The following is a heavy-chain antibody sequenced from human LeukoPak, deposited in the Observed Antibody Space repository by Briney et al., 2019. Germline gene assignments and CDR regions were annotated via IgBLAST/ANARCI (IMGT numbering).Heavy chain of an antibody. CDR3: ARGLRLRRRSSTSCYLGTPAPYHYYMDV. CDR1: GGSFSGYY. Sequence: PSETLSLTCAVYGGSFSGYYWSWIRQPPGKGLEWIGEINHSVSTNYNPSLKSRVTISVDTSKNQFSLKLSSVTAADTAVYYCARGLRLRRRSSTSCYLGTPAPYHYYMDVWGKGTTVTVSS. J-gene: IGHJ6*03. D-gene: IGHD2-2*01. CDR2: INHSVST. V-gene: IGHV4-34*01.